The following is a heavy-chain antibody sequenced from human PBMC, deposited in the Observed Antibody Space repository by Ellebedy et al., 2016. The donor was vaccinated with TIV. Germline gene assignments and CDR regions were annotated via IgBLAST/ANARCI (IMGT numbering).Heavy chain of an antibody. Sequence: GESLKISCAVSGFSFSSYVMHWVRQSPGRGLEWVAVISDDGSNQHYTDSVKGRFTISRDNSKNTLYLKMNSLRVEDTAMYYCARDREWLVFDYWGQGNLVTVSS. V-gene: IGHV3-30*03. J-gene: IGHJ4*02. CDR1: GFSFSSYV. D-gene: IGHD6-19*01. CDR2: ISDDGSNQ. CDR3: ARDREWLVFDY.